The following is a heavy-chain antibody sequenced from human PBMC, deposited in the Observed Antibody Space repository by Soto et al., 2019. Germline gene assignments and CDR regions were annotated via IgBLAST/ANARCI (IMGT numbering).Heavy chain of an antibody. D-gene: IGHD2-2*01. Sequence: GASVTVSCTSSVYTFTIYEINWVRQAPGPGLEWMGWMNPNSGNTGYAQKFQGRATMTRNTSISTAYMELSSLRSEDTAVYYCARGPAEVPAAGRHYYYYYMDVWGKGTTVTVSS. CDR2: MNPNSGNT. J-gene: IGHJ6*03. V-gene: IGHV1-8*01. CDR1: VYTFTIYE. CDR3: ARGPAEVPAAGRHYYYYYMDV.